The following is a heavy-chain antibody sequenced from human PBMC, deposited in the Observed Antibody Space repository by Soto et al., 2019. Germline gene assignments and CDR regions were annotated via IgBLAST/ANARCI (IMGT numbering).Heavy chain of an antibody. D-gene: IGHD3-10*01. V-gene: IGHV3-23*01. J-gene: IGHJ4*02. CDR2: ISGRGGST. Sequence: EVQLLESGGGLVQPGGSLRLSCAASGFTFSSYAMSWVRQAPGKGLEWVSAISGRGGSTYYADSVKGRFTISRDNSKNTLYVQMNSLRAEDTAVYYCAKDWLAVRGEPPTDWGQGTLVTVSS. CDR1: GFTFSSYA. CDR3: AKDWLAVRGEPPTD.